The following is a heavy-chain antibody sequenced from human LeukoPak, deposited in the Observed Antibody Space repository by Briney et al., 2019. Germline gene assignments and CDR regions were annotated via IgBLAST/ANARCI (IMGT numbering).Heavy chain of an antibody. J-gene: IGHJ5*02. CDR3: ARGGARLVLYRGFDP. Sequence: GRSLRLSCAASGFTFSSYAMHWVRQAPGKGLEWVAVISYDGSNKYYADSVKGRFTISRDNSKNTLYLQMNSLRAKDTAVYYCARGGARLVLYRGFDPWGQGTLVTVSS. CDR2: ISYDGSNK. CDR1: GFTFSSYA. V-gene: IGHV3-30-3*01. D-gene: IGHD3-9*01.